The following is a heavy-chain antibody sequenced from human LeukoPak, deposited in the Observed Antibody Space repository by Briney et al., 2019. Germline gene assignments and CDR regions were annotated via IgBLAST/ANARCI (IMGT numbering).Heavy chain of an antibody. CDR1: GGSIGSGDYY. J-gene: IGHJ6*02. Sequence: SETLSLTCTVSGGSIGSGDYYWSWIRQPPGKGLEWIGYTYYSGSTYYNPSLKSRVTISVDTSKNQFSLKLSSVTAADTAVYYCARDVLTPYYYGMDVWGQGTTVTVSS. V-gene: IGHV4-30-4*01. CDR2: TYYSGST. CDR3: ARDVLTPYYYGMDV. D-gene: IGHD3-10*01.